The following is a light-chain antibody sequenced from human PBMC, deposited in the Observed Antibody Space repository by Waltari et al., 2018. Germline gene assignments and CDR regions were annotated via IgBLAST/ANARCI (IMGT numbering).Light chain of an antibody. J-gene: IGKJ1*01. CDR3: HQYGSPPGT. Sequence: EIVLTQSPGTLSLSPGERGTLSCRASQSVSNKYLAWYQQKPGQAPRLLIYGASHRATGIPDRFSGSGSGTDFTLTISRLEPEDFAVYSCHQYGSPPGTFGQGTKVEIK. CDR2: GAS. V-gene: IGKV3-20*01. CDR1: QSVSNKY.